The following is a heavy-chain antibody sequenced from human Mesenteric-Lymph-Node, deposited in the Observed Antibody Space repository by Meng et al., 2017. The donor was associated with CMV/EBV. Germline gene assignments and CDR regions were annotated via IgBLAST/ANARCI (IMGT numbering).Heavy chain of an antibody. CDR2: IYYSGFT. CDR3: ERDSMVSEWYYFDY. V-gene: IGHV4-61*01. J-gene: IGHJ4*02. Sequence: SETLSLTCTVSGGSVSSGTYYWSWIRQPPGKGLEWIGYIYYSGFTNYNPSLKSRVTMSVDTSKNQFSLKLSSVTAADTAVYYCERDSMVSEWYYFDYWGQGTLVTVSS. D-gene: IGHD2-8*01. CDR1: GGSVSSGTYY.